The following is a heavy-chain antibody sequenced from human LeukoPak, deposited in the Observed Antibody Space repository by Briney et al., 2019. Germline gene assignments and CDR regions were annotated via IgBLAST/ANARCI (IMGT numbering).Heavy chain of an antibody. CDR2: INPNSGGT. J-gene: IGHJ4*02. CDR1: GYTFTGYY. Sequence: ASVTVSCTASGYTFTGYYMHWVRQAPGQGLEWMGWINPNSGGTNYAQKFQGRVTMTRDTSISTAYMELSRLRSDDTAVYYCARDHGSGRGYFDYWGQGTLVTVSS. CDR3: ARDHGSGRGYFDY. V-gene: IGHV1-2*02. D-gene: IGHD3-10*01.